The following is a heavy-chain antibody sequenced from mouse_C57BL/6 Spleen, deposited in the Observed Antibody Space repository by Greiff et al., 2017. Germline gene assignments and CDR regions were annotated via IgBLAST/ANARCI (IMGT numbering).Heavy chain of an antibody. V-gene: IGHV1-80*01. Sequence: QVQLQQSGAELVKPGASVKISCKASGYAFSSYWMNWVKQRPGKGLEWIGQIYPGDGDTNYNGKFKGKATLTADKSSSTAYLQLRSLTSEDTAVYFCARGAGTLFDYWGQGTTLTVSS. CDR1: GYAFSSYW. CDR2: IYPGDGDT. J-gene: IGHJ2*01. D-gene: IGHD3-3*01. CDR3: ARGAGTLFDY.